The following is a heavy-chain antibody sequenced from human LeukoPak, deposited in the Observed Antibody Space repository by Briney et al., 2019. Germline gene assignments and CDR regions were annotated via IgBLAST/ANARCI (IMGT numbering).Heavy chain of an antibody. D-gene: IGHD6-13*01. V-gene: IGHV4-4*02. CDR3: ARVISSLIDDYYYYMDV. Sequence: SETLSLTCAVSGGSLSSSNWWSWVRQPPGKGLEWIGEIYHSGSTNYNPSLKSRVTISVDKSKNQFSLKLSSVTAADTAVYYCARVISSLIDDYYYYMDVWGKGTTVTVSS. J-gene: IGHJ6*03. CDR2: IYHSGST. CDR1: GGSLSSSNW.